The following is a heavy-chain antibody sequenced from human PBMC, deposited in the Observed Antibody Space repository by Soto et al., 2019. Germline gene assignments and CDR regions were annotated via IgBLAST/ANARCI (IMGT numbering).Heavy chain of an antibody. Sequence: EVQLVESGGGLVQPGGSLRLSCAASGFTFSTYWMTWVHQPPGKGLEWVANINQDGSERYYVDSVRGRFTISRDNAKNSLYLQVNSLRAEDTALYYCVCGGNYFVYWGQGTLVTVSP. D-gene: IGHD3-16*01. CDR3: VCGGNYFVY. CDR1: GFTFSTYW. J-gene: IGHJ4*02. CDR2: INQDGSER. V-gene: IGHV3-7*01.